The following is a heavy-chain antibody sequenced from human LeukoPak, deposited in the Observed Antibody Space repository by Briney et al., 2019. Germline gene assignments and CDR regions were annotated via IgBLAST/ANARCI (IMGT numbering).Heavy chain of an antibody. Sequence: GASVKVSCKASGGTFSSYAISWVRQAPGQGLEWMGWMNPNSGNTGYAQKFQGRVTITRNTSISTAYMELSSLRSEDTAVYYCARGRFLAGYCSGGSCYSFDYWGQGTLVTVSS. CDR2: MNPNSGNT. V-gene: IGHV1-8*03. D-gene: IGHD2-15*01. J-gene: IGHJ4*02. CDR3: ARGRFLAGYCSGGSCYSFDY. CDR1: GGTFSSYA.